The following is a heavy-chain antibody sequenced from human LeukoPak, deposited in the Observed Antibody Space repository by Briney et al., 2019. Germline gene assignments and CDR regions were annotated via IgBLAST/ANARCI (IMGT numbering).Heavy chain of an antibody. J-gene: IGHJ3*02. D-gene: IGHD6-13*01. CDR3: ARGVYSSSLRGEDSDAFDI. V-gene: IGHV3-53*01. Sequence: GGSLRLSCAASGFTVSSNYMSWVRQAPGKGLEWVSVIYSGGSTYYADSVKGRFTISRDNSKNTLYLQMNSLRAEDTAVYYCARGVYSSSLRGEDSDAFDIWGQGTMVTVSS. CDR2: IYSGGST. CDR1: GFTVSSNY.